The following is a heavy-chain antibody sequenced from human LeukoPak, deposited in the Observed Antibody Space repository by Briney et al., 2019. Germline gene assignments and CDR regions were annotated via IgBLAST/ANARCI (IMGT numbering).Heavy chain of an antibody. J-gene: IGHJ4*02. CDR1: GFTFSSYA. D-gene: IGHD3-22*01. V-gene: IGHV3-23*01. Sequence: GGSLRLSCAASGFTFSSYAMSWVRQAPGKGLEWVSAISGSGGSTYYADSVKGRFTISRDNSKNALYQQMNSLRAEDTAVYYCAKSKGVVPTLDYWGQGTLVTVSS. CDR3: AKSKGVVPTLDY. CDR2: ISGSGGST.